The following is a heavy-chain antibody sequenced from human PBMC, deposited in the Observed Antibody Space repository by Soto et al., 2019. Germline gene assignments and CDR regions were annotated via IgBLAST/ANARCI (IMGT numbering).Heavy chain of an antibody. V-gene: IGHV4-31*03. Sequence: QVQLQESGPGLVAPSQTLSLTCTVSGGSLNSGNYYWTWIRQHPGKGLEWIAYIYYTGSTNYNPSLKSRVTISLDTSKNQFSLKLSSVTAADTAVYYCARGDTRKRFDPWGQGTLVTVSS. CDR2: IYYTGST. J-gene: IGHJ5*02. CDR1: GGSLNSGNYY. CDR3: ARGDTRKRFDP.